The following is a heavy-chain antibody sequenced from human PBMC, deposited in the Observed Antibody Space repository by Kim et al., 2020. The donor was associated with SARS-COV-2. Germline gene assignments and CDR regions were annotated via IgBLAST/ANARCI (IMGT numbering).Heavy chain of an antibody. Sequence: YADSLKGRFTISRDNAKNSLYLQMNSLRAEDTAVYFCARYYGSGSYFFDYWGQGTLVTVSS. D-gene: IGHD3-10*01. J-gene: IGHJ4*02. CDR3: ARYYGSGSYFFDY. V-gene: IGHV3-21*01.